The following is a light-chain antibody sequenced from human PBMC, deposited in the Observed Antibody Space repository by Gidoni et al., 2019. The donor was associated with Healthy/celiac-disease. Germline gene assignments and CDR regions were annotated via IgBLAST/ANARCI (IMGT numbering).Light chain of an antibody. CDR3: QQYYSTPT. V-gene: IGKV4-1*01. Sequence: DLVLTQSPYSLAVSLGERATINCKSSQSVLYTTNTKNYLAWYQQKPGQPPKLIISGASTRESGVSDRFSGSGSGEDITPTISSLQAEDVAFYYCQQYYSTPTFGQGTKVEIK. CDR2: GAS. J-gene: IGKJ1*01. CDR1: QSVLYTTNTKNY.